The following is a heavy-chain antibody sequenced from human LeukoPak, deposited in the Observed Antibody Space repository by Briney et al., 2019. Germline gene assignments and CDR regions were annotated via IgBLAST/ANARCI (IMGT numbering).Heavy chain of an antibody. V-gene: IGHV4-59*08. Sequence: SETLSLTCTVSGGSISSYYWSWLRQPPGKGLEWIGYIYYSGSTNYNPSLKSRVTISVDTSKNQFSLKLSSVTAADTAVYYCARQGVDTAMGFDYWGQGTLVTVSS. D-gene: IGHD5-18*01. CDR1: GGSISSYY. CDR2: IYYSGST. J-gene: IGHJ4*02. CDR3: ARQGVDTAMGFDY.